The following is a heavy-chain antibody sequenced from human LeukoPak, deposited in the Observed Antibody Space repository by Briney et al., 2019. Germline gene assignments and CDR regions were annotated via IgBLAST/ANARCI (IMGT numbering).Heavy chain of an antibody. J-gene: IGHJ4*02. Sequence: SETLSLTCSVSGGSVSSGSYYWTWIRQPPGKGLELIGYIYYSGGTNYNPSLSSRVTISVDMSKNQFSLKTTSVTTADTAVYYCARVRGSSDYWGQGTLVTVSS. CDR2: IYYSGGT. CDR3: ARVRGSSDY. V-gene: IGHV4-61*01. D-gene: IGHD1-26*01. CDR1: GGSVSSGSYY.